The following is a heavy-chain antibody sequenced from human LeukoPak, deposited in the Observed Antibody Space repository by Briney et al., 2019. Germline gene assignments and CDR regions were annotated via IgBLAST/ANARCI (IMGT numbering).Heavy chain of an antibody. D-gene: IGHD6-19*01. V-gene: IGHV4-59*01. J-gene: IGHJ4*02. Sequence: SETLSLTCTVSGGSTTTYYWTWIRQPPGKGLEWIGHIHNSGSTNYNPSLKSRVTISQDTSKNHFSLNVNSVTAADTAVYYCARGEGAYSSGWYFDSWGQGSLVTVSS. CDR2: IHNSGST. CDR3: ARGEGAYSSGWYFDS. CDR1: GGSTTTYY.